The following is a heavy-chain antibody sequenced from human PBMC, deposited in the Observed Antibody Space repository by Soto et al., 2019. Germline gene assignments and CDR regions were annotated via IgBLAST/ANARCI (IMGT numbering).Heavy chain of an antibody. CDR1: GFTFSSYG. Sequence: GGSLRLSCAASGFTFSSYGMHWVRQAPGKGLEWVAVIWYDGSNKYYADSVKGRFTISRDNSKNTLYLQMNSLRAEDTAVYYCARGGIAAPRDYYYYGMDVWGQGTTVTVSS. V-gene: IGHV3-33*01. CDR3: ARGGIAAPRDYYYYGMDV. CDR2: IWYDGSNK. J-gene: IGHJ6*02. D-gene: IGHD6-6*01.